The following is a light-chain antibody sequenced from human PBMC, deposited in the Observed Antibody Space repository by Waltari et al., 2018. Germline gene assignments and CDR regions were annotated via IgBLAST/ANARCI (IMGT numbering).Light chain of an antibody. CDR2: EVS. V-gene: IGKV2-29*03. CDR3: MQGINLRT. CDR1: QSLLHSDGKTY. J-gene: IGKJ4*01. Sequence: DIVMTQTPLSLSVTPGQPASISCKSSQSLLHSDGKTYLYWYLQKPGQSPQLLIYEVSSRVSGVPDRFSGSGSGTDFTLKSSRVEAEDVGVYYCMQGINLRTFGGGTKVEIK.